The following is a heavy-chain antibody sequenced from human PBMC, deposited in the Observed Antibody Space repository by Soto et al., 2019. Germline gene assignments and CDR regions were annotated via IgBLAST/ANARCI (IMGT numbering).Heavy chain of an antibody. CDR2: IKQDGSEK. CDR3: AIQGRYSSGWYDRNWFDP. Sequence: GGSLRLSCAASGFTFSSYWMSWVRQAPGKGLEWVANIKQDGSEKYYVDSVKGRFTTSRDNAKNSLYLQMNSLRAEDTAVYYCAIQGRYSSGWYDRNWFDPWGQGTLVTVSS. J-gene: IGHJ5*02. V-gene: IGHV3-7*01. CDR1: GFTFSSYW. D-gene: IGHD6-19*01.